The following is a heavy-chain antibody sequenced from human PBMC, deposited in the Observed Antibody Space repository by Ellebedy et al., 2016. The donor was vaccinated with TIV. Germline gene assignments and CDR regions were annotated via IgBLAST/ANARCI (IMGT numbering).Heavy chain of an antibody. J-gene: IGHJ6*02. V-gene: IGHV4-59*01. CDR1: GGSISRYY. D-gene: IGHD1-1*01. CDR2: IYYSGST. CDR3: ARDHTYPDSTGTRYYFYGMDV. Sequence: MPSETLSLTCTVSGGSISRYYWTWIRQPPGKGLAWIGYIYYSGSTNYNPSLKSRVTISVDTSKNQFSLKLSSVTAAATALYYCARDHTYPDSTGTRYYFYGMDVWGQGTTVTVSS.